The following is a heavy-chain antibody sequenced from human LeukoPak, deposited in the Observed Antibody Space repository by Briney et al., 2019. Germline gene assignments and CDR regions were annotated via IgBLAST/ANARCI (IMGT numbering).Heavy chain of an antibody. J-gene: IGHJ4*02. CDR3: AREALSGDYYDSSGYPDDY. Sequence: ASVKVSCKASGYTFTSYYMHWVRQAPGQGLEWMGWINPNSGGTNYAQKFQGRVTMTRDTSISTAYMELSRLGSDDTAVYYCAREALSGDYYDSSGYPDDYWGQGTLVTVSS. CDR1: GYTFTSYY. D-gene: IGHD3-22*01. CDR2: INPNSGGT. V-gene: IGHV1-2*02.